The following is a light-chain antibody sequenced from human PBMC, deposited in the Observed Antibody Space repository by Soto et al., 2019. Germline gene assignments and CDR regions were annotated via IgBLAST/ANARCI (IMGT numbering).Light chain of an antibody. CDR1: QSIGSN. Sequence: EIVMTQSPATLSVSPGERAALSCRASQSIGSNLAWHQQKPGQSPSLLIYGASTRATGIPARFSGSGSGTEFTLTISSLQSEDFAVYYCQQYNNWLTFGGGTKVEIK. CDR3: QQYNNWLT. J-gene: IGKJ4*01. CDR2: GAS. V-gene: IGKV3-15*01.